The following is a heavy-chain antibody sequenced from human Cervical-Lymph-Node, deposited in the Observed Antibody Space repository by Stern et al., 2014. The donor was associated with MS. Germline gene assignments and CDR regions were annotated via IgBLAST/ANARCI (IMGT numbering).Heavy chain of an antibody. CDR3: AAASAYYYDSSGYYGDYFYYGMDV. CDR1: GFTFISSA. V-gene: IGHV1-58*02. J-gene: IGHJ6*02. CDR2: IGGGTAKT. D-gene: IGHD3-22*01. Sequence: QLVESGPEVKKPGTSVKVSCKASGFTFISSAMQWVRQARGQRLEWIGRIGGGTAKTNHAQKFQERVTITRDMSTSTAYMELSSLRSEDTAVYYCAAASAYYYDSSGYYGDYFYYGMDVWGQGTTVTVSS.